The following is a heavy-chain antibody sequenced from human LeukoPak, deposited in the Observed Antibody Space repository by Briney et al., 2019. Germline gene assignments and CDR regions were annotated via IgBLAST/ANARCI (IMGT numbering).Heavy chain of an antibody. Sequence: SETLSLTCTVSGGSISSGDYYWSWIRQPPGKGLEWIGYIYYSGSTYYNPSLKSRVTISVDTSKNQFSLKLSSVTAADTAVYYCARRIAAAGTCMDVWGQGTTVTVSS. V-gene: IGHV4-30-4*01. CDR1: GGSISSGDYY. CDR3: ARRIAAAGTCMDV. J-gene: IGHJ6*02. CDR2: IYYSGST. D-gene: IGHD6-13*01.